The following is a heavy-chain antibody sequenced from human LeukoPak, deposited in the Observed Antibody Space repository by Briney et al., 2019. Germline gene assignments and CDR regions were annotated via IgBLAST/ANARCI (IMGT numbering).Heavy chain of an antibody. CDR1: GGSISGYY. D-gene: IGHD3-16*02. V-gene: IGHV4-4*09. CDR3: ARHYRAKGPIFDY. CDR2: IYTSGST. Sequence: SETLSLTCTVSGGSISGYYWSWIRQPPGKGLEWIGYIYTSGSTNYNPSLKSRVTISVDTSKNQFSLKLSSVTAADTAVYYCARHYRAKGPIFDYWGQGTLVTVSS. J-gene: IGHJ4*02.